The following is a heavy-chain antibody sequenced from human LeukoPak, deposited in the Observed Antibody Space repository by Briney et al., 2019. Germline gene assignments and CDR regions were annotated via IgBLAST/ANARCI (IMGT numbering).Heavy chain of an antibody. D-gene: IGHD6-13*01. J-gene: IGHJ4*02. Sequence: PGGSLRLSCAASGFTFSSYSMNWVRQAPRKGLEWVSSISSSSSYIYYADSVKGRFTISRDNAKNSLYLQMNSLRAEDTAVYYCARWESSTWYGGFDYWGQGTLVTVSS. CDR3: ARWESSTWYGGFDY. V-gene: IGHV3-21*06. CDR1: GFTFSSYS. CDR2: ISSSSSYI.